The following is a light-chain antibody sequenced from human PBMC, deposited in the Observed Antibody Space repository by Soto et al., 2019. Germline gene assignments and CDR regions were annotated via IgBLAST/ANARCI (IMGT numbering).Light chain of an antibody. CDR1: SSNIGGNS. CDR3: GSWDSSLSAYV. J-gene: IGLJ1*01. Sequence: VLSQPPSVSAAPGQRVTISCSGSSSNIGGNSVSWYQQLPGTAPKLLIYDDDQRPSGIPDRFSGSKSGTSATLGITGFQTGDEADYYCGSWDSSLSAYVFGTGTKVTVL. CDR2: DDD. V-gene: IGLV1-51*01.